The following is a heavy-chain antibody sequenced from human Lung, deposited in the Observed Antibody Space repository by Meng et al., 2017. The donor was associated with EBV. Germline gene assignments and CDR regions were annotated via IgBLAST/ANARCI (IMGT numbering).Heavy chain of an antibody. CDR1: GGPFSTYY. V-gene: IGHV4-34*01. J-gene: IGHJ4*02. CDR2: INRSGST. D-gene: IGHD6-19*01. Sequence: QVQLQQWGAGLLKPSETLSLTCAVYGGPFSTYYWGWTRQPPGKGLEWIGEINRSGSTNYNPSLKSRLTVSMDTSKNQFSLKLSSVTAADTAVYYCARLYRGGWYLWGRGTLVTVSS. CDR3: ARLYRGGWYL.